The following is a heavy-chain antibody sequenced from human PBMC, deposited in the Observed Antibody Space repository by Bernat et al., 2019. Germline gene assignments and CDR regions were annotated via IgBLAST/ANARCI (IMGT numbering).Heavy chain of an antibody. J-gene: IGHJ4*02. CDR2: ISGSGGST. V-gene: IGHV3-23*01. CDR3: AKRYDSSGYYQYYFDY. Sequence: EVQLLESGGGLVQPGGSLRLSCAASGFTFSSYAMSWVRQAPGKGLEWASAISGSGGSTYYADSVKGRFTISRDNSKNTLYLQMNSLRAEDTAVYYCAKRYDSSGYYQYYFDYWGQGTLVTVSS. CDR1: GFTFSSYA. D-gene: IGHD3-22*01.